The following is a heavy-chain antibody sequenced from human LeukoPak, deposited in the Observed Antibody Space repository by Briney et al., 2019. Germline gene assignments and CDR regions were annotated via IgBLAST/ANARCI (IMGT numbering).Heavy chain of an antibody. Sequence: AGGSPRLSCAASGFTFSSYAMSWVRQAPGKGLEWVSAISGSGGSTYYADSVKGRFTISRDNSKNTLYLQMNSLRAEDTAVYYCAKEGAGNRLTDAFDIWGQGTMVTVSS. D-gene: IGHD1-14*01. V-gene: IGHV3-23*01. CDR1: GFTFSSYA. CDR3: AKEGAGNRLTDAFDI. CDR2: ISGSGGST. J-gene: IGHJ3*02.